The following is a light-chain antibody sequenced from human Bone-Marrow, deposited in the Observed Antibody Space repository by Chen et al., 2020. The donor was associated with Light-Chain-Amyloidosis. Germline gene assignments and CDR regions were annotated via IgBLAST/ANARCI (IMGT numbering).Light chain of an antibody. Sequence: SYVLTHPSSVSVAPGQTAPIACGGNNIGSTSVHWYQRTPGQAPLLVVYDDSDRPSGIPERLSGSNSGNTATLTISRVEAGDEADYYCQVCDRSSDRPVFGGGTKLTVL. J-gene: IGLJ3*02. CDR3: QVCDRSSDRPV. CDR2: DDS. CDR1: NIGSTS. V-gene: IGLV3-21*02.